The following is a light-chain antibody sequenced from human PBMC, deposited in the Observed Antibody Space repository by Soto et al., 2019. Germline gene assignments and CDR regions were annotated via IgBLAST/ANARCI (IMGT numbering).Light chain of an antibody. CDR1: SSDVGTYNS. J-gene: IGLJ1*01. Sequence: QSALTRPASVSGSPGQSMTISGTGTSSDVGTYNSVSWYQHHPGKAPKLIIYEVSNRPSGVSNRFSGSKSGSTASLTISGLQAEDEADYHCTSYTRDTALIFGTGSKVTVL. CDR3: TSYTRDTALI. V-gene: IGLV2-14*01. CDR2: EVS.